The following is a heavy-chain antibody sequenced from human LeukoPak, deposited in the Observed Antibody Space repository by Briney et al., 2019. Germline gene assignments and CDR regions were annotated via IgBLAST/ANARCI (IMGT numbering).Heavy chain of an antibody. J-gene: IGHJ6*03. CDR3: ARGYGGYYYYYMDV. CDR2: IYYSGST. D-gene: IGHD5-18*01. Sequence: SETLSLTCTVSGSSISSYYWSWVRQPPGKGLEWIGYIYYSGSTNYNPSLKSRVTISVDTSKNQFSLKLSSVTAADTAVYYCARGYGGYYYYYMDVWGKGTTVTISS. V-gene: IGHV4-59*01. CDR1: GSSISSYY.